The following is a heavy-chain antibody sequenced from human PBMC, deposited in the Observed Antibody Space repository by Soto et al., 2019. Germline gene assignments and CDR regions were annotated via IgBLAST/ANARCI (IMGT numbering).Heavy chain of an antibody. Sequence: QVQLVQSGAEVKKPGSSVKVSCKSSGGTFGSYAISWLQQAPGQGLEWMGGVIPIFGTPHYAQKFHGRVTITADIPTSTAYLELSSLKSADTAVYYWAKIRWTISLQEEDAIWGQGTLVTVSA. CDR1: GGTFGSYA. J-gene: IGHJ4*02. D-gene: IGHD2-15*01. V-gene: IGHV1-69*06. CDR3: AKIRWTISLQEEDAI. CDR2: VIPIFGTP.